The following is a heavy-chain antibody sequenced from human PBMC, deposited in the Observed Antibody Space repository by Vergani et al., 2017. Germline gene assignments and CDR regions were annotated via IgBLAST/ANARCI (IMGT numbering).Heavy chain of an antibody. CDR3: ARDRGAGYLDY. Sequence: QVQLVQSGIEVKKPGASVMVSCKASGYTFPSYGVTWVRQAPGQGLEWMGWSSPSNGNTNYAQKIQGRVTMTTDISSSAAYMELRSLKSDDTAIYYCARDRGAGYLDYWGQGTLVIVSS. CDR2: SSPSNGNT. CDR1: GYTFPSYG. V-gene: IGHV1-18*01. J-gene: IGHJ4*02. D-gene: IGHD1-14*01.